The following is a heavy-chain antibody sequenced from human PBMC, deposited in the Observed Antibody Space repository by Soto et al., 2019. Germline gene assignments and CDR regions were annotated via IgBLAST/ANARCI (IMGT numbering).Heavy chain of an antibody. D-gene: IGHD3-10*01. CDR1: GGSISSGDYY. V-gene: IGHV4-30-4*01. CDR3: ARTPLLRLLSGAFDI. CDR2: IYYSGST. J-gene: IGHJ3*02. Sequence: SETLSLTCTVSGGSISSGDYYWSWIRQPPGKGLEWIGYIYYSGSTYYNPSLKSRVTISVDTSKNQFSLKLSSVTAADTAVYYCARTPLLRLLSGAFDIWGQGTMVTVSS.